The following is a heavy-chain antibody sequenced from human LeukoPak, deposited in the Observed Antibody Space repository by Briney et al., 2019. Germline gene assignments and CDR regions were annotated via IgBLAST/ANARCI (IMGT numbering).Heavy chain of an antibody. Sequence: PGGSLRLSCAASGFTFSSYGMSWVRQAPGKGLEWVAVISYDGSNKYYADSVKGRFTISRDNSKNTLYLQMNSLRAEDTAVYYCAKDGGVPFDYWGQGTLVTVSS. CDR3: AKDGGVPFDY. V-gene: IGHV3-30*18. D-gene: IGHD3-16*01. J-gene: IGHJ4*02. CDR2: ISYDGSNK. CDR1: GFTFSSYG.